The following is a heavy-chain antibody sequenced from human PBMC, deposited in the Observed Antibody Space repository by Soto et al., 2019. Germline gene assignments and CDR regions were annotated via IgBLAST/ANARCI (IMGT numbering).Heavy chain of an antibody. D-gene: IGHD3-22*01. J-gene: IGHJ4*02. V-gene: IGHV1-69*01. Sequence: QVQLVQSGAEVKKPGSSVKVSCKASGGTFSSYAISWVRQAPGQGLEWMGGIIPIFGTANYAQKFQGRVTITAEESTSTAYMELSSLRSEDTAVYYCARDKAGYYYDSSGYYPFDYWGQGTLVTVSS. CDR3: ARDKAGYYYDSSGYYPFDY. CDR1: GGTFSSYA. CDR2: IIPIFGTA.